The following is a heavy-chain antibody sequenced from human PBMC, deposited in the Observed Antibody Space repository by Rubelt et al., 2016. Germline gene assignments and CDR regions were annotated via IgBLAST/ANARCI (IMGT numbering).Heavy chain of an antibody. CDR1: GFTFDDYT. V-gene: IGHV3-43*01. Sequence: EVQLVESGGSVVQPGGSLRLSCAASGFTFDDYTMHWVRQAPGKSLEWVSLITWDGDVTSYADSVKGRFTISRDNSKNTLYLQMNSLRAEDTAVYYCARDSRALYGSGSYHAFDIWGQGTMVTVS. D-gene: IGHD3-10*01. J-gene: IGHJ3*02. CDR3: ARDSRALYGSGSYHAFDI. CDR2: ITWDGDVT.